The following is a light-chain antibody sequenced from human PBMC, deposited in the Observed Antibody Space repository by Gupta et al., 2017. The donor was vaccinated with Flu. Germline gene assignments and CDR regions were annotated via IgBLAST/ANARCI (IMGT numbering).Light chain of an antibody. CDR1: QSVLYSSNNNNC. Sequence: DIVMTQSPDSLAVSLGERATINCKSSQSVLYSSNNNNCLAWYQQKPGQPPKLLIYWASTRESGVPDRFSGSGSGTDFTLTISSLQAEDVAVYYCQQYDITPRTFGQGTKVEIK. V-gene: IGKV4-1*01. J-gene: IGKJ1*01. CDR3: QQYDITPRT. CDR2: WAS.